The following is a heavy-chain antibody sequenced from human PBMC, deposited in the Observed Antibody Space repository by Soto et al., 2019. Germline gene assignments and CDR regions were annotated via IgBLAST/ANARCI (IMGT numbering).Heavy chain of an antibody. J-gene: IGHJ6*02. Sequence: PSETLSLTCAVYGGSFSGYYWSWVRKPPGTGLECIGDINHSRSTNYNPSLKSRVTISVDTPKNHFSRGVSSGPAGDTGVYCWGGGGRVRPSSYGRDVWGQGTRVTVSS. CDR3: GGGGRVRPSSYGRDV. D-gene: IGHD6-19*01. CDR1: GGSFSGYY. CDR2: INHSRST. V-gene: IGHV4-34*01.